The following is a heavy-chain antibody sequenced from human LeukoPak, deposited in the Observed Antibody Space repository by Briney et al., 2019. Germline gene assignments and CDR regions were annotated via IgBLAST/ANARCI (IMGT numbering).Heavy chain of an antibody. CDR2: INPSGGST. CDR3: ARATHLGTYYYDSSTGGAFDI. V-gene: IGHV1-46*01. CDR1: GYTFTSYY. J-gene: IGHJ3*02. D-gene: IGHD3-22*01. Sequence: ASVKVSCKASGYTFTSYYMHWVRQAPGQGLEWMGIINPSGGSTSYAQKFQGRVTMTRDTSTSTVYMELSSLRSEDTAVYYCARATHLGTYYYDSSTGGAFDIWGQGTMVTVSS.